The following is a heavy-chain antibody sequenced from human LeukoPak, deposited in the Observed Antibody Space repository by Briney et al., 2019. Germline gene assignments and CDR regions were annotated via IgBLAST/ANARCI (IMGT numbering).Heavy chain of an antibody. V-gene: IGHV4-31*03. J-gene: IGHJ4*02. Sequence: PSETLSLTCTVSGGSISSGGYYWSWIRQHPGKGLEWIGYIYYSGSTYYNPSLKSRVTISVDTSKNQFSLKLSSVTAADTAVYYCARETWVEGATIIDYWGQGTLVTVSS. CDR3: ARETWVEGATIIDY. D-gene: IGHD1-26*01. CDR1: GGSISSGGYY. CDR2: IYYSGST.